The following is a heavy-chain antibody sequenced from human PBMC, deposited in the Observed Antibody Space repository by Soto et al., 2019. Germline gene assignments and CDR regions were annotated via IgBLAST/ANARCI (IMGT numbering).Heavy chain of an antibody. CDR1: GFTFSDYG. CDR3: AKEMYPRTVLDSSSPWGDY. J-gene: IGHJ4*02. D-gene: IGHD6-6*01. V-gene: IGHV3-30*18. CDR2: MSYAGTYK. Sequence: QVQLVESGGGVVQPGRSLRLSCAVSGFTFSDYGMHWVRQAPGKGLEWVAVMSYAGTYKYYADSVKGRFTISRDLSGNTLFLKMNSLRLEDTAVYFCAKEMYPRTVLDSSSPWGDYWGQGTLVTVST.